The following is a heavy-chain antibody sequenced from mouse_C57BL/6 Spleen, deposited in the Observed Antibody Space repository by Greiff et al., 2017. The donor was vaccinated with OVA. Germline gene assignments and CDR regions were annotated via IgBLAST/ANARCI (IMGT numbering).Heavy chain of an antibody. CDR1: GYTFTSYW. D-gene: IGHD3-2*02. CDR3: ARGGSGYDY. Sequence: QVHVKQPGAELVKPGASVKLSCKASGYTFTSYWMQWVKQRPGQGLEWIGEIDPSDSYTNYNQKFKGKATLTVDTSSSTAYMQLSSLTSEDSAVYYCARGGSGYDYWGQGTLVTVSA. V-gene: IGHV1-50*01. J-gene: IGHJ3*01. CDR2: IDPSDSYT.